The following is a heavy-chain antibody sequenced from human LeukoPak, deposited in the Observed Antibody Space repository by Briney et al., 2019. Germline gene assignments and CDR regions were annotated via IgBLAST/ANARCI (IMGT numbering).Heavy chain of an antibody. J-gene: IGHJ6*02. CDR3: ARPASQFYYYHMDV. Sequence: TGGSLRLSCAASGFTFSSYAMSWVRQAPGKGLEWVSGIGGNGGSTYYADSAKGRFTISRDNSKYTLYLLMDSLRADDTAVYYCARPASQFYYYHMDVWGQGTTVTVSS. CDR2: IGGNGGST. D-gene: IGHD2-2*01. V-gene: IGHV3-23*01. CDR1: GFTFSSYA.